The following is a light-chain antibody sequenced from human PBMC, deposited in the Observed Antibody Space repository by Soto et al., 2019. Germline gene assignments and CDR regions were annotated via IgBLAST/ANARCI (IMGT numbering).Light chain of an antibody. CDR3: QQYNNWWT. Sequence: EIVMTQSPATLSVSPGERATLSCRASQSVSNNLAWYQQKPGQAPRLLISGASTRATGIPDRFSGSGSGTEFTLTISSLQSEDFAVYYCQQYNNWWTFGQGTKVEI. J-gene: IGKJ1*01. V-gene: IGKV3-15*01. CDR2: GAS. CDR1: QSVSNN.